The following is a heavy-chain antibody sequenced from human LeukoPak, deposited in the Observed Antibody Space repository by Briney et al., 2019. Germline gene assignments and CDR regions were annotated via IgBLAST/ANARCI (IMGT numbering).Heavy chain of an antibody. CDR1: GFTFSSYG. CDR2: IWYDGSNK. CDR3: AKDRVVYYYDSSGIDY. Sequence: PGRSLRLSCAASGFTFSSYGMHWVRQAPGKGLEWVAVIWYDGSNKYHADSVKGRFTISRDNSKNTLYLQMNSLRAEDTAVYYCAKDRVVYYYDSSGIDYWGQGTLVTVSS. V-gene: IGHV3-33*06. J-gene: IGHJ4*02. D-gene: IGHD3-22*01.